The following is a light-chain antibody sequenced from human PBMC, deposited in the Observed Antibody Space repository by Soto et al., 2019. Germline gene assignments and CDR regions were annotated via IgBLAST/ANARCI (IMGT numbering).Light chain of an antibody. J-gene: IGKJ1*01. V-gene: IGKV3-20*01. CDR2: GAS. CDR3: QQYGSSPTWT. Sequence: EIVLTQSPGTLSFSPGERATLSYRASQSVSSNYLPGYQQKPGQAPRLLIYGASSRATGIPDRFSGSGSGTDFTLTISRLEPEDFAVYYCQQYGSSPTWTFDQGTKVEIK. CDR1: QSVSSNY.